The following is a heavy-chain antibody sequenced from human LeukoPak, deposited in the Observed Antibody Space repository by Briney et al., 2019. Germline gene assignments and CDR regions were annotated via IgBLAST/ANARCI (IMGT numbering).Heavy chain of an antibody. D-gene: IGHD1-26*01. CDR3: ARPPIAGAYIDY. J-gene: IGHJ4*02. V-gene: IGHV3-21*01. Sequence: GGSLRLSCAASGFTFSSYGMHWVRQAPGKGLEWVSSISSSSSYIYYADSVKGRFTISRDNAKNSLYLQMNSLRAEDTAVYYCARPPIAGAYIDYWGQGTLVTVSS. CDR1: GFTFSSYG. CDR2: ISSSSSYI.